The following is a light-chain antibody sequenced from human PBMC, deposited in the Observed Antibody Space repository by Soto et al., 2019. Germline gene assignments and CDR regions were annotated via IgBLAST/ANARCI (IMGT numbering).Light chain of an antibody. CDR2: GAS. V-gene: IGKV1-33*01. J-gene: IGKJ2*01. CDR1: QDIYNY. CDR3: QQFDNPPHT. Sequence: DIQMTQSPIFLSAAVGDRVTISCQASQDIYNYLAWYQQKPGKAPKLLIYGASNLERGVPSRFSGSGSGTEFTLTVDSLQPEEIATYYCQQFDNPPHTFGQGTKLEIK.